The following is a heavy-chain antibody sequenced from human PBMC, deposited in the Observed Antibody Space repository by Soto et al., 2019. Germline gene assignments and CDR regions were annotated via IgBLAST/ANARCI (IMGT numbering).Heavy chain of an antibody. Sequence: PGGSLRLSCEASGFTFSTYGMHWVRQAPGKGLEWVTVISYDGTNKYYSEAVKDRFTISRDNTKNTLYLQMSSLRVEDTAVYYCVGSGSDSLVDRWSDCTLVTVSS. CDR2: ISYDGTNK. V-gene: IGHV3-30*03. CDR3: VGSGSDSLVDR. D-gene: IGHD3-10*01. CDR1: GFTFSTYG. J-gene: IGHJ5*02.